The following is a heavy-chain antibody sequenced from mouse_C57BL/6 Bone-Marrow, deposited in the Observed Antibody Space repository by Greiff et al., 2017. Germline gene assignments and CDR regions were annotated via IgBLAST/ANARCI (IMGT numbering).Heavy chain of an antibody. Sequence: DVMLVESGGGLVKPGGSLKLSCAASGFTFSDYGMHWVRQAPEKGLEWVAYISSGSSTIYYADTVKGRFTISRDNAKNTLFLQMTSLRSEDAAIDYCARFSWDYFDYWGQGTTLTVSS. CDR1: GFTFSDYG. D-gene: IGHD3-1*01. CDR2: ISSGSSTI. CDR3: ARFSWDYFDY. J-gene: IGHJ2*01. V-gene: IGHV5-17*01.